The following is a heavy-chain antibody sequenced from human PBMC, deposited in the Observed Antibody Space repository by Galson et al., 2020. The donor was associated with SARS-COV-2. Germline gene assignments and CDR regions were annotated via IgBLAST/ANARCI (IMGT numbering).Heavy chain of an antibody. CDR3: AGSVGWIFDL. V-gene: IGHV3-7*01. J-gene: IGHJ2*01. CDR1: GFTFSTYW. D-gene: IGHD6-19*01. Sequence: GESLKISCAASGFTFSTYWMTWVRQAPGKGLEWVAIIKKDGSEIYYVDSVKGRFTISRDNAKNSLYLQMDSLRSEDTAVYYCAGSVGWIFDLWGRGTLVTVSS. CDR2: IKKDGSEI.